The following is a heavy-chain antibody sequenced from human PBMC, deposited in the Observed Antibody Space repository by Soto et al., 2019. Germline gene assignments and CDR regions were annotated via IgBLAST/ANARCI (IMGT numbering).Heavy chain of an antibody. J-gene: IGHJ5*02. CDR1: GASIRSYY. CDR3: ARAPWEYCAGGTCPNWFDP. Sequence: SETLSLTCNVSGASIRSYYWSWIRQPPGKGLEWIGYIYYSGSTSYNPSLKSRVTISVDTSKNQFSLKLNSVTAADTAVYYCARAPWEYCAGGTCPNWFDPWGQGTLVTVSS. V-gene: IGHV4-59*01. CDR2: IYYSGST. D-gene: IGHD2-15*01.